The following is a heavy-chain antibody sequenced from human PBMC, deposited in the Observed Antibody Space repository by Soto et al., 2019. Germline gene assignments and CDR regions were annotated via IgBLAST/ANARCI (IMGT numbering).Heavy chain of an antibody. V-gene: IGHV3-43*01. CDR1: GFTFDDYT. D-gene: IGHD6-19*01. CDR3: AKDISAWLVPYYYYGMDV. J-gene: IGHJ6*02. CDR2: ISWDGGST. Sequence: GGSLRLSCAASGFTFDDYTMHWVRQAPGKGLEWVSLISWDGGSTYYADSVKGRFTISRDNSKNSLYLQMNSLRTEDTALYYCAKDISAWLVPYYYYGMDVWGQGTTVTVSS.